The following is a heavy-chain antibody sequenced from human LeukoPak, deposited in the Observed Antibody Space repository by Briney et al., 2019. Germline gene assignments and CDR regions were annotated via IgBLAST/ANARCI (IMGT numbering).Heavy chain of an antibody. D-gene: IGHD3-22*01. J-gene: IGHJ4*02. CDR3: ARDTYYYDSSGYWADY. V-gene: IGHV4-39*02. CDR2: IYYSGST. CDR1: GGSINSSSYY. Sequence: SETLSLTCTVSGGSINSSSYYWGWIRQPPGKGLEWIGSIYYSGSTYYNPSLKSRVTISVDTSKNQFSLKLSSVTAADTAVYYCARDTYYYDSSGYWADYWGQGTLVTVSS.